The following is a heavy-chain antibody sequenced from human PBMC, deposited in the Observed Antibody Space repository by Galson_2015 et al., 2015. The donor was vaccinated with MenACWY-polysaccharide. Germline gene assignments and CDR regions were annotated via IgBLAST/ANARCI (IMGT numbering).Heavy chain of an antibody. D-gene: IGHD6-19*01. J-gene: IGHJ4*02. CDR2: IKQDGSEK. Sequence: SLRLSCAASGFTFNNYWMSWVRQAPGKGLEWLANIKQDGSEKYYVDSVKGRFTVSRDNAKNSLYLQMNGPRAEDTAVYYCAREGAPDPYSSSYYAYGVQGTLFTVSS. CDR3: AREGAPDPYSSSYYAY. CDR1: GFTFNNYW. V-gene: IGHV3-7*01.